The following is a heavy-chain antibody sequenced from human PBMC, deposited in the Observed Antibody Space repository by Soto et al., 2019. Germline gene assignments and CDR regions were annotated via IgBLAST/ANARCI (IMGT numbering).Heavy chain of an antibody. J-gene: IGHJ2*01. D-gene: IGHD3-22*01. CDR1: GGTFSSYA. Sequence: QVQLVQSGAEVKKPGSSVKVSCKASGGTFSSYAISWVRQAPGQGLEWMGGVIPIFGTANYAQKFQGRVTITADESTSTAYMELSSLRSEDTAVYYCASLGHDSSGLNWYFDLWGRGTLVTVSS. CDR3: ASLGHDSSGLNWYFDL. V-gene: IGHV1-69*12. CDR2: VIPIFGTA.